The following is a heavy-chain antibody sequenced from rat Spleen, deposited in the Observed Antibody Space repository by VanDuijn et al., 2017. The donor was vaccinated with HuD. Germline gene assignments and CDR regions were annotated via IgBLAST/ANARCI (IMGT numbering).Heavy chain of an antibody. D-gene: IGHD4-3*01. CDR2: ISYDGSST. V-gene: IGHV5-29*01. Sequence: EVRLVESDGGLVQPGGSLKLSCAASGFTFSNYGMAWVRQAPTKGLEWVATISYDGSSTYYRDSVKGRFTISRDNAENTVYLQMNSLRSEDTATYYCAVSGYGYWGQGVVVTVSS. CDR1: GFTFSNYG. CDR3: AVSGYGY. J-gene: IGHJ2*01.